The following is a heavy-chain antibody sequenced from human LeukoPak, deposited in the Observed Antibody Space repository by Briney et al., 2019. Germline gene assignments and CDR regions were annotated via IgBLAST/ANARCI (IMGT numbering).Heavy chain of an antibody. CDR2: INPNSGGT. CDR3: ARARRYCSGGSCSDHNYFDD. Sequence: ASVKVSCKASGYTFTGYYMHWVRQAPGQGLEWMGWINPNSGGTNYAQKFQGRVTMTRDTSISTAYMELSRLRSDDTAVYYCARARRYCSGGSCSDHNYFDDWGQRTLVTVSS. V-gene: IGHV1-2*02. CDR1: GYTFTGYY. D-gene: IGHD2-15*01. J-gene: IGHJ4*02.